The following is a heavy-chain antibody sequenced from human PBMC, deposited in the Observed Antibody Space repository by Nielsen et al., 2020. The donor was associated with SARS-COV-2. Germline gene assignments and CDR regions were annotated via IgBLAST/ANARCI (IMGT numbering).Heavy chain of an antibody. CDR3: AAEVGGSYFDY. J-gene: IGHJ4*02. Sequence: SVKVSCKASGFTFTSSAVQWVRQARGQRLEWIGWIVVGSGNTNYAQKFQERVTITRNMSTSTAYMELSSLRSEDTAVYYCAAEVGGSYFDYWGQGTLVTVSS. CDR2: IVVGSGNT. D-gene: IGHD1-26*01. V-gene: IGHV1-58*01. CDR1: GFTFTSSA.